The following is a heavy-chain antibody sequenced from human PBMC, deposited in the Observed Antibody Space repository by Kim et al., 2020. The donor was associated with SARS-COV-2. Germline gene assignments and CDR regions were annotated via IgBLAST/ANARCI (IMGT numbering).Heavy chain of an antibody. Sequence: ASVKVSCKASGYTFTGYYMHWVRQAPGQGLEWMGWINPNSGGTNYAQKFQGRVTMTRDTSISTAYMELSRLRSDDTAVYYCARDSRILRVGTMDVWGQGTTVTVSS. CDR3: ARDSRILRVGTMDV. V-gene: IGHV1-2*02. J-gene: IGHJ6*02. D-gene: IGHD1-26*01. CDR1: GYTFTGYY. CDR2: INPNSGGT.